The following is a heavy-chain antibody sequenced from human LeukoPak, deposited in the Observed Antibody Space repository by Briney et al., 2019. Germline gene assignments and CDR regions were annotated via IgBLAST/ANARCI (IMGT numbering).Heavy chain of an antibody. CDR2: IYTSGST. CDR1: GGSISSYY. J-gene: IGHJ6*02. V-gene: IGHV4-4*07. CDR3: ARERPLQTYYYYGMDV. Sequence: SETPSLTCTVSGGSISSYYWSWIRQPAGKGLEWIGRIYTSGSTNYNPPLKSRVTMSVDTSKNQFSLKLSSVTAADTAVYYCARERPLQTYYYYGMDVWGQGTTVTVSS. D-gene: IGHD5-24*01.